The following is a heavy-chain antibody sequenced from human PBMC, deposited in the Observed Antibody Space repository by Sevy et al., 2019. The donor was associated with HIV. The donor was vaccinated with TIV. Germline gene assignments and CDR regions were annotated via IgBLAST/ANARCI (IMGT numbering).Heavy chain of an antibody. CDR2: IYHSGSS. CDR3: ANFNYGDYSNGFDP. D-gene: IGHD4-17*01. J-gene: IGHJ5*02. V-gene: IGHV4-31*03. Sequence: SETLSLTCTVSGGYISSGDYYWGWIRQHPGKDLEWIWYIYHSGSSYYSPSLKSRITISLDTSKNQFSLKLTSVTAADTAVYYCANFNYGDYSNGFDPWGQGTLVTVSS. CDR1: GGYISSGDYY.